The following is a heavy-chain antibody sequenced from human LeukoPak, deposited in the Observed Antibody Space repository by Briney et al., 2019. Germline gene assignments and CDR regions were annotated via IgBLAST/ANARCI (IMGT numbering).Heavy chain of an antibody. Sequence: SETLSLTCTVSGGSISSYYWSWIRQPPGKGLEWIGYIYYSGSTNYNPSLKSRVTISVDTSKNQFSLKLSSVTAADTAVYYCARGGSSRYFHYYYMDVWGKGTTVTVSS. CDR3: ARGGSSRYFHYYYMDV. CDR2: IYYSGST. D-gene: IGHD6-13*01. CDR1: GGSISSYY. V-gene: IGHV4-59*01. J-gene: IGHJ6*03.